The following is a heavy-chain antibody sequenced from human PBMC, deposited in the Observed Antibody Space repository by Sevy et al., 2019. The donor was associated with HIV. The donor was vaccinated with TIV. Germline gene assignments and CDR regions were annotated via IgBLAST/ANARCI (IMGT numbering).Heavy chain of an antibody. CDR3: AREGVPAAIGFDY. D-gene: IGHD2-2*01. CDR1: GFTFSAYG. CDR2: IWCDGSKK. V-gene: IGHV3-33*01. J-gene: IGHJ4*02. Sequence: GGSLRLSCEASGFTFSAYGMHWVRQAPGKGLEWVANIWCDGSKKYYADSVKGRFTISRDNSKNTLYLQMNSLRAEDTALYYCAREGVPAAIGFDYWGQGSLVTVSS.